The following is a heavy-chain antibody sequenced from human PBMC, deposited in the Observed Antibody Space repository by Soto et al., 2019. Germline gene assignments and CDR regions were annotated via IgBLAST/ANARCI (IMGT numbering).Heavy chain of an antibody. CDR1: GGSFSGYY. J-gene: IGHJ6*02. CDR3: ARVRGKPSRYYYYYGMDV. V-gene: IGHV4-34*01. Sequence: PSETLSLTCAVFGGSFSGYYWSWIRQPPGKGLEWIGEINHSRSTNYNPSLKSRVTISVDTSKNQFSLKLSSVTAADTAVYYCARVRGKPSRYYYYYGMDVWGQGTTVTVSS. CDR2: INHSRST. D-gene: IGHD6-13*01.